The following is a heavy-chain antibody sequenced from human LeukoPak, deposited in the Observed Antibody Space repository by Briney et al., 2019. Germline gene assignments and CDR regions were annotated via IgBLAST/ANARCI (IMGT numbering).Heavy chain of an antibody. CDR1: GLSFSNYW. Sequence: GGSLRLSCEVAGLSFSNYWMHWVRQAPGKGLVWVARTNLHGTTVDYADSVKGRFTISRDNAKNILFLRMNSLRDEDTAVYYCASAYTYVRLGDHWGQGTLVTVSS. V-gene: IGHV3-74*01. J-gene: IGHJ4*02. D-gene: IGHD3-16*01. CDR3: ASAYTYVRLGDH. CDR2: TNLHGTTV.